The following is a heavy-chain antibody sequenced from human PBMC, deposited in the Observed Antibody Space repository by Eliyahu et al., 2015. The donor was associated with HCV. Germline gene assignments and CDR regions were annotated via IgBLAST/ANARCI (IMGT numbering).Heavy chain of an antibody. CDR2: MYYSGST. J-gene: IGHJ4*02. CDR3: ARHVRVGFWSTWTYFDY. CDR1: GGSISNXSYY. D-gene: IGHD3-3*01. Sequence: QLQLQESGPGLVKPSETLSLTCTVSGGSISNXSYYWGWXPQPPGKGLEWIVIMYYSGSTHYNPSLKSRVTISVDTPKNQFSLKLSSVTATDTAVYYCARHVRVGFWSTWTYFDYWGQGTLVTVSS. V-gene: IGHV4-39*01.